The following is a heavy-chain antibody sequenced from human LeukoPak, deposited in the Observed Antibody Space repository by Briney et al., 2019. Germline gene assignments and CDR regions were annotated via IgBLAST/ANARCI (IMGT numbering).Heavy chain of an antibody. CDR3: ARAVVSTMVRGVIMIDAFDI. CDR1: GGSFSGYY. D-gene: IGHD3-10*01. V-gene: IGHV4-34*01. Sequence: SETLSLTCAVYGGSFSGYYWSWIRQPPGKGLEWIGEINHSGSTNYNPSLKSRVTISVDTSKNQFSLKLSSVTAADTAVYYCARAVVSTMVRGVIMIDAFDIWGQGTMVTVSS. CDR2: INHSGST. J-gene: IGHJ3*02.